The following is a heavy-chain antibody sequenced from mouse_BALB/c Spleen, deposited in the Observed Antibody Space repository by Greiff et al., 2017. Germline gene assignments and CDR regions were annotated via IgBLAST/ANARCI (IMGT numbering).Heavy chain of an antibody. CDR3: AREGSLLHRLSMDY. D-gene: IGHD2-1*01. CDR2: ISSGSSTI. CDR1: GFTFSNFG. V-gene: IGHV5-17*02. J-gene: IGHJ4*01. Sequence: EVQGVESGGGLVQPGGSRKLSCAASGFTFSNFGMHWVRQAPEKGLEWVAYISSGSSTIYYAYTVKGRCTISRDSHEYNRFLQLPSISSEDTDMDYCAREGSLLHRLSMDYWGQGTSVTVSS.